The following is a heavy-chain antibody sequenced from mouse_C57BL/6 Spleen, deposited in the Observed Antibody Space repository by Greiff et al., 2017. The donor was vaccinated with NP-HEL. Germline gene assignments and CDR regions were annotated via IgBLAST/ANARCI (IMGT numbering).Heavy chain of an antibody. CDR2: TNPTNGRT. Sequence: QVQLQQPGAELVKAGASVKMSCKASGYTFTSYWTHWVKQRLGQGLEWFAETNPTNGRTYYNEKFKSKATLTVDKSSSTAYMLLSGPTFEDSAVYYCARIKKIVATYFDYWGQGTTLIVSA. V-gene: IGHV1S81*02. CDR3: ARIKKIVATYFDY. J-gene: IGHJ2*01. CDR1: GYTFTSYW. D-gene: IGHD1-1*01.